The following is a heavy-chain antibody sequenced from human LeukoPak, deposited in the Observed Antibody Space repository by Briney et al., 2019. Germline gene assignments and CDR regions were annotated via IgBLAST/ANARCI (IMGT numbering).Heavy chain of an antibody. Sequence: GGSLRLSCAASGFTFISYEMNGVRQAPGKGLEWVSYISSSGSTIYYADSVKGRFTISRDNAKNSLYLQMNSLRAEDTAVYYCARGPSVYFDYWGQGTLVTVSS. J-gene: IGHJ4*02. D-gene: IGHD3-10*01. CDR2: ISSSGSTI. V-gene: IGHV3-48*03. CDR3: ARGPSVYFDY. CDR1: GFTFISYE.